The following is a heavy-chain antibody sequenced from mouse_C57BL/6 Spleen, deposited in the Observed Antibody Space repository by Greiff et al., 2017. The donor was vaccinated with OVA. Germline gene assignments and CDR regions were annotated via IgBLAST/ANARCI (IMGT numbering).Heavy chain of an antibody. CDR3: ARAVVPYWYFDV. J-gene: IGHJ1*03. CDR1: GYTFTSYW. CDR2: IDPNSGGT. Sequence: VQLQQPGAELVKPGASVKLSFKASGYTFTSYWMHWVKQRPGRGLEWIGRIDPNSGGTKYNEKFKSKATLTVDKPSSTAYIQLSSLTSEDSAVYYCARAVVPYWYFDVWGTGTTVTVSS. D-gene: IGHD1-1*01. V-gene: IGHV1-72*01.